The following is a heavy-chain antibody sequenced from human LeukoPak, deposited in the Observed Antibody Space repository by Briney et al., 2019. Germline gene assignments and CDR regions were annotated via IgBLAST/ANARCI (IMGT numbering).Heavy chain of an antibody. CDR3: AKLRALLTTTDAFDI. D-gene: IGHD4-17*01. V-gene: IGHV3-23*01. CDR1: GFTFSSYS. J-gene: IGHJ3*02. CDR2: ISGSGGST. Sequence: SGGSLRLSCAASGFTFSSYSMNWVRQAPGKGLEWVSAISGSGGSTYYADSVKGRFTISRDNSKNTLYLQMNSLRAEDTAVYYCAKLRALLTTTDAFDIWGQGTMVTVSS.